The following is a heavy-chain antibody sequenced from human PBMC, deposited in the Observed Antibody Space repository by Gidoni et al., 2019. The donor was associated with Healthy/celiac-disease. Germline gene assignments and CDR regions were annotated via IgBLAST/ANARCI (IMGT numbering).Heavy chain of an antibody. CDR2: IYYSGST. CDR1: GGSISSSSYY. D-gene: IGHD3-10*01. Sequence: QLQLQESGPGLVKPSETLSLTCTVSGGSISSSSYYWGWIRQPPGKGLEWIGSIYYSGSTYYNLSLKSRVTISVDTSKNQFSLKLSSVTAADTDVYYCARHRVRGYVGPYVGYWGQGTLVTVSS. CDR3: ARHRVRGYVGPYVGY. V-gene: IGHV4-39*01. J-gene: IGHJ4*02.